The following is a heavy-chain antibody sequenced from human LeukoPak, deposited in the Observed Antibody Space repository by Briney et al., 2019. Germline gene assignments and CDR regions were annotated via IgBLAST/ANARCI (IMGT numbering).Heavy chain of an antibody. CDR2: SSSSGSTI. D-gene: IGHD3/OR15-3a*01. CDR1: GFTRSDYY. J-gene: IGHJ4*02. CDR3: ARRMDFIDY. V-gene: IGHV3-11*01. Sequence: GGSLRLSCAASGFTRSDYYMSWIRQAPGKGLEWVSYSSSSGSTINYADSVKGRFAISRDNAKNSLYLQMNSLRAEDTAVYYCARRMDFIDYWGQGTVVTVCS.